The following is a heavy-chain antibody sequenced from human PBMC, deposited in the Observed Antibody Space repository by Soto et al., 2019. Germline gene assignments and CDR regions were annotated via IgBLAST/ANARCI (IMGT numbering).Heavy chain of an antibody. D-gene: IGHD3-22*01. CDR2: IIPIFGTA. J-gene: IGHJ4*02. CDR1: GGTFSSYA. Sequence: ASVKVSGKASGGTFSSYAISWVRQAPGQGLEWMGGIIPIFGTANYAQKFQGRVTITADESTSTAYMELSSLRSEDTAVYYCARDYYDSSGYYLFLYWGQGTLVTVSS. V-gene: IGHV1-69*13. CDR3: ARDYYDSSGYYLFLY.